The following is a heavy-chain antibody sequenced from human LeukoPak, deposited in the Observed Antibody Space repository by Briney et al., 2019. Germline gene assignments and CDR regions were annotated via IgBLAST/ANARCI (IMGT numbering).Heavy chain of an antibody. CDR2: ISSNSKYT. CDR3: ARDNGNKYYFDY. V-gene: IGHV3-11*05. J-gene: IGHJ4*02. Sequence: PGGSLRLSCAASGFMFSDYFMSWSRQAPGKELGWISYISSNSKYTKYADSVKGRFTISRDNAKKSLYLQMNSLRAADTAVYYCARDNGNKYYFDYWGQGTLVTVSS. D-gene: IGHD2-8*01. CDR1: GFMFSDYF.